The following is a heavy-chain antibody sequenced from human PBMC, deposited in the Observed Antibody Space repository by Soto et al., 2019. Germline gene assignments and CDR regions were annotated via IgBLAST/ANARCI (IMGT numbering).Heavy chain of an antibody. CDR1: GGTFSSYT. V-gene: IGHV1-69*02. Sequence: SVKVSCKASGGTFSSYTISWVRQAPGQGLEWMGRIIPILGIANYAQKFQGRVTITADKSTSTAYMELSSLRSEDTAVYYCASWEQQLVHPFDYWGQGTLVTVS. D-gene: IGHD6-13*01. CDR2: IIPILGIA. J-gene: IGHJ4*02. CDR3: ASWEQQLVHPFDY.